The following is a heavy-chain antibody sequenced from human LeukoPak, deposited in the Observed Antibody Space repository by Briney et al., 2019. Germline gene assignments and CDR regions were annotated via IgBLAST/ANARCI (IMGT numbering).Heavy chain of an antibody. CDR2: IYTSGST. J-gene: IGHJ4*02. V-gene: IGHV4-61*02. CDR3: ARLGWVRGVSLDY. Sequence: SETLSLTCTVSGGSISSGSYYWSWIRQPAGKGLEWIGRIYTSGSTNYNPSLKSRVTISVDTSKNQFSLKLSSVTAADTAVYYCARLGWVRGVSLDYWGQGTLVTVSS. CDR1: GGSISSGSYY. D-gene: IGHD3-10*01.